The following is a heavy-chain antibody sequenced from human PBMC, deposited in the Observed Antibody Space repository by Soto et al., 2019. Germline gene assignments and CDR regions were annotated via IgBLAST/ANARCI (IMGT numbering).Heavy chain of an antibody. CDR1: GFIVTSNY. J-gene: IGHJ2*01. CDR2: FYGGGAT. CDR3: AREGGYGGDSGPWYFDL. Sequence: EVQLVETGGGLIQPGGSLRLSCAASGFIVTSNYMSWVRQAPGKGLEWVSVFYGGGATYYADSVKGRFTISRDYSENSLYLQLSSLRAEDTAVYSCAREGGYGGDSGPWYFDLWGRGTLVTVSS. V-gene: IGHV3-53*02. D-gene: IGHD2-21*02.